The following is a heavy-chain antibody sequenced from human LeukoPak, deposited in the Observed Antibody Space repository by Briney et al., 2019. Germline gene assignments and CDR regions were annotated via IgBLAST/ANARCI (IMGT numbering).Heavy chain of an antibody. V-gene: IGHV4-59*12. D-gene: IGHD3-10*01. CDR2: INYSGST. Sequence: SETLSLTCTVSGGSISNYYWSWIRQPPGKGLEWIAYINYSGSTNYNPSLKSRVTMSVDTSKNQFSLKLSSVTAADTAVYYCARGPIWFGELPPYFDYWGQGTLVTVSS. CDR1: GGSISNYY. CDR3: ARGPIWFGELPPYFDY. J-gene: IGHJ4*02.